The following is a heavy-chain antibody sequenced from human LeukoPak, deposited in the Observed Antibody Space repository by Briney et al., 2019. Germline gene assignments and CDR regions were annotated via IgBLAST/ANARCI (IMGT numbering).Heavy chain of an antibody. Sequence: PSETLSLTCTVSGGSISSGGYYWSWIRQHPGKGLEWIGYIYYSGSTYYNPSLKSRVTISVDTSKNQFSLKLSSVTAADTAVYYCARDSRRELLHAFDIWGQGTMVTVSS. CDR3: ARDSRRELLHAFDI. CDR2: IYYSGST. V-gene: IGHV4-31*03. D-gene: IGHD1-7*01. CDR1: GGSISSGGYY. J-gene: IGHJ3*02.